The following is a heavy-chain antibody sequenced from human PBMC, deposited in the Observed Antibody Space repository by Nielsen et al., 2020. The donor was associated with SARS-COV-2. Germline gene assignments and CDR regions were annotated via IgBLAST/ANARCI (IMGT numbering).Heavy chain of an antibody. CDR2: ISGSGGGS. V-gene: IGHV3-23*01. D-gene: IGHD3-3*01. CDR3: ARDLQSLGAYYDFWSGYHLAGGTGYFDY. Sequence: GESLKISCAASGFTFSDYAMTWVRQAPGKGLEWVSTISGSGGGSYHADSVTGRFTISRDNSKNTLYLQMNSLRAEDTAVYYCARDLQSLGAYYDFWSGYHLAGGTGYFDYWGQGTLVTVSS. J-gene: IGHJ4*02. CDR1: GFTFSDYA.